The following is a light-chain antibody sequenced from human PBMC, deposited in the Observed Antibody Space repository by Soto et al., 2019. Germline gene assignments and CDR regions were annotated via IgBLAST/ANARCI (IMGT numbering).Light chain of an antibody. CDR2: GVS. CDR1: QSVSSH. CDR3: QQRNIWPPIT. Sequence: ELVLTPSPATLSLSPGARATLSCRTSQSVSSHFAWYQQKPGQPPRLLISGVSNRATGIPARFSGSGSGTDFTLPISSLEPEDFAVYYCQQRNIWPPITFGQGTR. J-gene: IGKJ5*01. V-gene: IGKV3-11*01.